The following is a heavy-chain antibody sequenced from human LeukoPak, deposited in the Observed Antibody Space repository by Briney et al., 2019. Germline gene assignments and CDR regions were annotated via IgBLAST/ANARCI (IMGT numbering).Heavy chain of an antibody. CDR3: ATSGDYGYFDL. CDR1: GFTVRNYS. Sequence: PGGSLRLSCAASGFTVRNYSLNWVRQAPGKGLEWVSSITRTSHIYWIDSVKDRFTISRDNAKNSQNLQMNSLRAEDTAVYYCATSGDYGYFDLWGRGTLVTVSS. V-gene: IGHV3-21*01. CDR2: ITRTSHI. J-gene: IGHJ2*01. D-gene: IGHD4-17*01.